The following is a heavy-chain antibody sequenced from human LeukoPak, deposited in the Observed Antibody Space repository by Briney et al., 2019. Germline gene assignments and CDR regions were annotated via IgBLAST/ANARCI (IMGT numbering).Heavy chain of an antibody. CDR3: ARDHYFRIDY. Sequence: GGSLRLSCSASGFIFSNFVMHWVRQAPGKGLVWVARIPSDDNPTNYADSVQGRFTISRDNAKNTLYLHMNDLRVEDTAVYFCARDHYFRIDYWGQGTPVTVSS. CDR1: GFIFSNFV. J-gene: IGHJ4*02. V-gene: IGHV3-74*01. CDR2: IPSDDNPT. D-gene: IGHD3-10*01.